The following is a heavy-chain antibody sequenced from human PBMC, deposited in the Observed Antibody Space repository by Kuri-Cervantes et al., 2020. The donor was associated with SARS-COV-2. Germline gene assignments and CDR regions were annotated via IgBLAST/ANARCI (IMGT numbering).Heavy chain of an antibody. D-gene: IGHD3-22*01. CDR1: GFTFDGYA. CDR3: AKDMDYYDSSGLFGGFDY. V-gene: IGHV3-9*01. CDR2: ISWNSGSI. J-gene: IGHJ4*02. Sequence: SLKISCAASGFTFDGYAMHWVRQAPGKGLEWVSGISWNSGSIGYADSVKGRSTISRDNAKNSLYPQMNSLRAEDTALYYCAKDMDYYDSSGLFGGFDYWGQGTLVTVSS.